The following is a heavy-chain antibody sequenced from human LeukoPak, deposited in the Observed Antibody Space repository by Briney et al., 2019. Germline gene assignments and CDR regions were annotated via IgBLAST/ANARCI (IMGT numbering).Heavy chain of an antibody. CDR1: GYTLTELS. CDR2: FDPEDGET. D-gene: IGHD2-2*02. J-gene: IGHJ6*03. Sequence: ASVKVSCKVSGYTLTELSMHWVRQAPGKGLEWMGGFDPEDGETIYAQKFQDRVTMTEDTSTDTAYMELSSLRSEDTAVYYCATARCSSTSCYTDYYYMDVWGKGTTVTVSS. V-gene: IGHV1-24*01. CDR3: ATARCSSTSCYTDYYYMDV.